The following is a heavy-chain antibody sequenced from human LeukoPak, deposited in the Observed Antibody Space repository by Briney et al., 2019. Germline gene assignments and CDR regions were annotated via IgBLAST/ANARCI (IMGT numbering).Heavy chain of an antibody. D-gene: IGHD6-19*01. V-gene: IGHV1-46*01. Sequence: ASVKVSCKASGYTFTDYYMHWVRQAPGQGLEWMGIINPSSGSTSYAQNFQGRVTMTRDTSTSTVYMELSSLRSEDTAVYYCASSSSGWEQRAPFDYWGQGTQVTVSS. J-gene: IGHJ4*02. CDR3: ASSSSGWEQRAPFDY. CDR2: INPSSGST. CDR1: GYTFTDYY.